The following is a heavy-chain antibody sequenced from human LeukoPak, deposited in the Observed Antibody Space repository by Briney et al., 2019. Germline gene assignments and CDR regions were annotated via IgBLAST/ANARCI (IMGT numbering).Heavy chain of an antibody. V-gene: IGHV3-30-3*01. CDR2: ISYDGSNK. D-gene: IGHD3-16*01. CDR3: ASFTFH. Sequence: KAGGSLRLSCAASGFTFSSYAMHWVRQAPGRGLEWVAVISYDGSNKYYADSVKGRFTTSRDNSKNTLYLQMNSLRAEDTAVYYCASFTFHWGQGTLVTVSS. J-gene: IGHJ4*02. CDR1: GFTFSSYA.